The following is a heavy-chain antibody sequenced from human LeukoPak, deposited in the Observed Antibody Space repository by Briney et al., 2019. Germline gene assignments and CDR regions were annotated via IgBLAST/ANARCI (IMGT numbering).Heavy chain of an antibody. Sequence: PSETLSLTCTVSGGSISNYYWSWIRQPPGKGLEWIGYIYYSGTTNYNPSLKSRVTMSADTSENEFSLQLSSVTAADTAVYFCASSHPLGSPNPYYTPCDYWGQGILVTVSS. D-gene: IGHD3-22*01. CDR3: ASSHPLGSPNPYYTPCDY. V-gene: IGHV4-59*01. J-gene: IGHJ4*02. CDR2: IYYSGTT. CDR1: GGSISNYY.